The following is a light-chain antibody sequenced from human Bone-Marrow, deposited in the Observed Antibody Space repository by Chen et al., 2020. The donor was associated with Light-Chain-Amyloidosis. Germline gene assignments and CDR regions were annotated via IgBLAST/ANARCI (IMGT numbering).Light chain of an antibody. J-gene: IGLJ2*01. CDR1: DSDIGDYNY. CDR2: EVS. CDR3: SSYSNLDTLVI. V-gene: IGLV2-14*01. Sequence: QSALTQPASVSGSPGQSVTISCTGTDSDIGDYNYLSWYQQFPGTAPKLLIFEVSNRPSGVSPRFAGYKSGSTASLTISGLQPADEADYYCSSYSNLDTLVIFGGGTKLTVL.